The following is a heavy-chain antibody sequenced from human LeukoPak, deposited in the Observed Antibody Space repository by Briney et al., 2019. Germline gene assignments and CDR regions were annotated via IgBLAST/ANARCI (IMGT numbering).Heavy chain of an antibody. CDR3: ARGANYYGSGSYFEGTFDD. CDR2: ISHTGTT. J-gene: IGHJ4*02. Sequence: PSETLSLTCKVSGVSITTYYWRWSRQSPGKGLEWIGYISHTGTTDYNPSLKSRVTFSVDTSKNEFSLQLTSVTAADAAVYYCARGANYYGSGSYFEGTFDDWGQGSLVTVSS. CDR1: GVSITTYY. V-gene: IGHV4-59*13. D-gene: IGHD3-10*01.